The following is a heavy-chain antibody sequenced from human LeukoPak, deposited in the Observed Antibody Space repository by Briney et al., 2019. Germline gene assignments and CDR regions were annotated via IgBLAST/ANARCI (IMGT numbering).Heavy chain of an antibody. D-gene: IGHD3-22*01. V-gene: IGHV3-23*01. CDR2: ISGSGGST. Sequence: GGSLRLSCAASGFTFSSYAMSWVRQAPGKGLEWVSAISGSGGSTYYADSVKGRFTISRDNSKNTLYLQMNSLRAEDTAVYYCAGLLDSTGYYGMDVWGQGTTVTVSS. CDR1: GFTFSSYA. J-gene: IGHJ6*02. CDR3: AGLLDSTGYYGMDV.